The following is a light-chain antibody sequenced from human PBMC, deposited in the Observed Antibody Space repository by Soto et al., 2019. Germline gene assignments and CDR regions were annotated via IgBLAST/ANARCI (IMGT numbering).Light chain of an antibody. CDR3: QQYSIWRT. Sequence: EIAMTQSPATLSLAPGERVTLSCRASESVSTNLAWYQQKAGQAPRLLIYGASTRATGIPARFSGSGSGTEFTLTISGLQSEDFAVYYCQQYSIWRTVDQGTKVEIK. CDR1: ESVSTN. J-gene: IGKJ1*01. V-gene: IGKV3-15*01. CDR2: GAS.